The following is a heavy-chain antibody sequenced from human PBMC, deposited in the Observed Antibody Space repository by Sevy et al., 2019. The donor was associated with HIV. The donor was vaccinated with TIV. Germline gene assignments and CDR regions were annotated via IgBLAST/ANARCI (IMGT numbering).Heavy chain of an antibody. V-gene: IGHV4-31*03. CDR2: IYYSGST. CDR3: AREVLLSYSSSRGYFDY. CDR1: GGSISSGGYY. J-gene: IGHJ4*02. D-gene: IGHD6-13*01. Sequence: SETLSLTCTVSGGSISSGGYYWSWIRQHPGKGLEWIGYIYYSGSTYYNPSLKSRVTISVDTSKNQFSLKLSSVTAADTAVSYCAREVLLSYSSSRGYFDYWGQGTLVTVSS.